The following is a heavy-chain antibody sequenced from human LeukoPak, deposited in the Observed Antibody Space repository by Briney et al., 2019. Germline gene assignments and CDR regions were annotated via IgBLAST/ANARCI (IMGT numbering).Heavy chain of an antibody. CDR3: TTYDFWSVSYAFDI. CDR2: IKSKTDGGTT. D-gene: IGHD3-3*01. CDR1: GFTFSNAW. Sequence: PGGSLRLSCAASGFTFSNAWMSWVRQAPGKGLESVGRIKSKTDGGTTDYAAPVKGRFTISRDDSKNTLYLQMNSLKTEDTAVYYCTTYDFWSVSYAFDIWGQGTMVTVSS. V-gene: IGHV3-15*01. J-gene: IGHJ3*02.